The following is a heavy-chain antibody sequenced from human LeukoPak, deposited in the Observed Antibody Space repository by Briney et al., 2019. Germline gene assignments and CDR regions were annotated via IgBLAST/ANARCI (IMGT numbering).Heavy chain of an antibody. D-gene: IGHD6-19*01. V-gene: IGHV1-18*01. CDR3: ARDLYSSGWSLADY. CDR2: ISAYNGNT. Sequence: ASVKVSCKASGYTFTSYGISWVRQAPGQGLEWMGWISAYNGNTNYAQKLQDRVTMTTDTSTSTAYMELRSLRSDDTAVYYCARDLYSSGWSLADYWGQGTLVTVSS. CDR1: GYTFTSYG. J-gene: IGHJ4*02.